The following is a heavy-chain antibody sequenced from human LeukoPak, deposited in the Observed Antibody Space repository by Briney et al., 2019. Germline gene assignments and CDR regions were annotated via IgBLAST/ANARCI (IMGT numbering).Heavy chain of an antibody. Sequence: ASVKVSCKASGYTFRGNYIHWLRQAPGRGLEWMGWIDANNGDTKSAQKFQGRATMSRDTSISTAYMDLSSLSPDDAAVYYCARDPSSVTLYFFDYWGQGTLVTVSS. CDR3: ARDPSSVTLYFFDY. J-gene: IGHJ4*02. CDR2: IDANNGDT. V-gene: IGHV1-2*02. CDR1: GYTFRGNY. D-gene: IGHD4-11*01.